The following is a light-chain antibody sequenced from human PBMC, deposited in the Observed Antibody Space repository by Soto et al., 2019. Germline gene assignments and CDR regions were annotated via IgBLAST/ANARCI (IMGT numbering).Light chain of an antibody. CDR3: QQFKSYPYT. J-gene: IGKJ2*01. CDR2: DAS. V-gene: IGKV1-13*02. CDR1: QGISSA. Sequence: AIQLTQSPSSLSASVGDRVTITCRASQGISSALAWYQQKPGKAPNLLIYDASSLESGVPSRFSGSGSGTDFTLTISSLQPEDFATYYCQQFKSYPYTFGQGTKLEIK.